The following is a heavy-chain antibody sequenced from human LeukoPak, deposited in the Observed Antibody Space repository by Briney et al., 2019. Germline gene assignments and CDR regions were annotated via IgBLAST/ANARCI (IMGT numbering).Heavy chain of an antibody. D-gene: IGHD3-3*01. V-gene: IGHV3-9*01. CDR3: AKAPPDFWSGFDP. J-gene: IGHJ5*02. Sequence: GRSLRLSCAASGFTFDDYAMHWVRQAPGKGLECVSGISWNSGSIGYADSVKGRFTISRDNAKNSLYLQMNSLRAEDTALYYCAKAPPDFWSGFDPWGQGTLVTVSS. CDR2: ISWNSGSI. CDR1: GFTFDDYA.